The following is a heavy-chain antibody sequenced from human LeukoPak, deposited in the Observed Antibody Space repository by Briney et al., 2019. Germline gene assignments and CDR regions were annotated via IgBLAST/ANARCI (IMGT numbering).Heavy chain of an antibody. CDR2: ISSSSSYI. CDR1: GFTFSNVW. Sequence: GGSLRLSCAASGFTFSNVWMSWVRQAPGKGLEWVSSISSSSSYIYYADSVKGRFTISRVNAKNSLYLQMNSLRAEDTAVYYCARGTIWYGVVAYYFDYWGQGTLVTVSS. J-gene: IGHJ4*02. V-gene: IGHV3-21*01. CDR3: ARGTIWYGVVAYYFDY. D-gene: IGHD3-3*01.